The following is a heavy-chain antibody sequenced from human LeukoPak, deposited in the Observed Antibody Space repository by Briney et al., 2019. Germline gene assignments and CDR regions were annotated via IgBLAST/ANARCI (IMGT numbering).Heavy chain of an antibody. CDR1: GFTFSSYS. CDR2: ISSSSSTI. Sequence: GGSLRLSCAASGFTFSSYSMNWVRQAPGKGLEWVSYISSSSSTIYYADSVKGRFTISRDNAKNSLYLQMNSLRDEDTAVYYCARDSRSGYYYDSSGIAPIDYWGQGTLVTVSS. V-gene: IGHV3-48*02. CDR3: ARDSRSGYYYDSSGIAPIDY. J-gene: IGHJ4*02. D-gene: IGHD3-22*01.